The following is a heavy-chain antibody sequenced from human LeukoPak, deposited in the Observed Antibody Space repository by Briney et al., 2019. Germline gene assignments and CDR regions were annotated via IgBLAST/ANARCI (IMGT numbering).Heavy chain of an antibody. Sequence: GGSLRLSCAASGFTFSSYEMNWVRQAPGKGLEWVANIKQDGSEKYYVDSVKGRFTISRDNAKNSLYLQMNSLRAEDTAVYYCARSSGYDYSPNDYWGQGTLVTVSS. CDR3: ARSSGYDYSPNDY. CDR2: IKQDGSEK. CDR1: GFTFSSYE. D-gene: IGHD5-12*01. V-gene: IGHV3-7*01. J-gene: IGHJ4*02.